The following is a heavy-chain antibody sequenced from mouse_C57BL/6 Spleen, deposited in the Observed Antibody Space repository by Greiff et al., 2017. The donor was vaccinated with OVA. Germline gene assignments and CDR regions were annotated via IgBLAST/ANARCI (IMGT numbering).Heavy chain of an antibody. CDR1: GYTFTSYW. Sequence: QVQLQQPGAELVKPGASVKLSCKASGYTFTSYWMQWVKQRPGQGLEWIGEIDPSDSYTNYNQKFKGKATLTVDTSSRTAYMQLSSLTSEDSAVYYCARSAYQGYCDVWGTGTTVTVSS. CDR2: IDPSDSYT. J-gene: IGHJ1*03. CDR3: ARSAYQGYCDV. V-gene: IGHV1-50*01.